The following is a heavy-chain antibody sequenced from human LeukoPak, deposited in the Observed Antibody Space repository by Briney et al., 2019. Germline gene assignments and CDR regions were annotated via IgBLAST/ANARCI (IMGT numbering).Heavy chain of an antibody. CDR2: IIPIFGTA. J-gene: IGHJ4*02. D-gene: IGHD2-2*02. Sequence: SVKVSCKASGGTFSSYAISWVRQAPGQGLEWMGGIIPIFGTANYAQKFQGRVTITTDESTSTAYMELSRLRSEDTAVYYCARVCSSTSCYSHWGQGTLVTVSS. CDR3: ARVCSSTSCYSH. V-gene: IGHV1-69*05. CDR1: GGTFSSYA.